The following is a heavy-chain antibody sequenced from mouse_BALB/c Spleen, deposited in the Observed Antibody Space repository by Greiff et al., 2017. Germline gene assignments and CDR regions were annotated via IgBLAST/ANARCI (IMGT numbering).Heavy chain of an antibody. CDR3: APFYYYGSSGFAY. J-gene: IGHJ3*01. CDR2: IDPENGNT. Sequence: QLKESGAELVRPGALVKLSCKASGFNIKDYYMHWVKQRPEQGLEWIGWIDPENGNTIYDPKFQGKASITADTSSNTAYLQLSSLTSEDTAVYYCAPFYYYGSSGFAYWGQGTLVTVSA. CDR1: GFNIKDYY. V-gene: IGHV14-1*02. D-gene: IGHD1-1*01.